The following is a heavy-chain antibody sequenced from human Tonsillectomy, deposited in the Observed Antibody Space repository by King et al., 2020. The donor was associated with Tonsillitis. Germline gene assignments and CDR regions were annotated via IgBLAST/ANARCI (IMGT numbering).Heavy chain of an antibody. V-gene: IGHV3-64D*06. D-gene: IGHD3-10*01. CDR3: VKGGYGSGSYYNSFDY. J-gene: IGHJ4*02. CDR2: ISSNGGST. Sequence: VQLVESGGGLVQPGGSLRLSCSASGFTFSSYAMHWVRQAPGKGLEYVSAISSNGGSTYYADSVKGRFTISRDNSKNTLYLQMCSLRAEDTAVYYCVKGGYGSGSYYNSFDYWGQGTLVTVSS. CDR1: GFTFSSYA.